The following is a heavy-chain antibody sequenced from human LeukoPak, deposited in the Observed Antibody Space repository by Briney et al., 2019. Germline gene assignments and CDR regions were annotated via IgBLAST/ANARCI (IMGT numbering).Heavy chain of an antibody. J-gene: IGHJ6*03. CDR2: ISSSSSTI. D-gene: IGHD4-17*01. V-gene: IGHV3-48*01. Sequence: GGSLRLSCAASGFTFSSYSMNWVRQAPGKGLEWVSYISSSSSTIYYADSVKGRFTISRDNAKNSLYLQMNSLRAEDTAVYYCARGYGYGDYFNNYYYYYMDVWGKGTTVTVSS. CDR1: GFTFSSYS. CDR3: ARGYGYGDYFNNYYYYYMDV.